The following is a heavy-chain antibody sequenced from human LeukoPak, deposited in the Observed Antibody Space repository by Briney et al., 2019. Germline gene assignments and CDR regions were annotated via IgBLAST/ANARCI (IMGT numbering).Heavy chain of an antibody. CDR2: FDPEDGET. CDR3: ATVFSGYDPQPVRYWFDP. D-gene: IGHD5-12*01. Sequence: ASVKVSCKVSGYTLTELSMHWVRQAPGKGLEWMGGFDPEDGETIYAQKFQGRVTMTEDTSTDTAYMELSSLRSEDTAVYYCATVFSGYDPQPVRYWFDPWGQGTLVTVSS. CDR1: GYTLTELS. J-gene: IGHJ5*02. V-gene: IGHV1-24*01.